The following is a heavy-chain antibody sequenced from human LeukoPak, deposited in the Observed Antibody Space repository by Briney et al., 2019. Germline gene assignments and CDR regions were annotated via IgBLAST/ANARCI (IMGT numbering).Heavy chain of an antibody. CDR2: INPNSGGT. V-gene: IGHV1-2*02. D-gene: IGHD6-13*01. CDR1: ADTFTDCF. J-gene: IGHJ4*02. CDR3: ARAPYNNTWYYFDY. Sequence: ASVKVSCKASADTFTDCFMYWVRQAPGQGLDLLGLINPNSGGTNYAQKFQGRVTMTRDTSISTVYMDLSRLRSDDTAVYYCARAPYNNTWYYFDYWGQGTLVTVSS.